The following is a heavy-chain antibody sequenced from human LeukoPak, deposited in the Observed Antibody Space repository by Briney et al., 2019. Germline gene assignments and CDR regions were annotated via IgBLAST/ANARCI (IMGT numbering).Heavy chain of an antibody. CDR1: GYIFTDYY. CDR2: INPNSGDT. D-gene: IGHD3-10*01. CDR3: ARSIYYGSGSYYHFDY. J-gene: IGHJ4*02. V-gene: IGHV1-2*04. Sequence: ASVTVSCKTSGYIFTDYYMHWVRQAPGQGLEWMGWINPNSGDTNYAQKFQDWVSMTRDTSISTAYMELSRLRSDDTAVYYCARSIYYGSGSYYHFDYWGQGTLVTVSS.